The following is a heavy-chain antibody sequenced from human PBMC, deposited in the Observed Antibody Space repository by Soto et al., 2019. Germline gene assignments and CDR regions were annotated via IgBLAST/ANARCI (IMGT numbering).Heavy chain of an antibody. V-gene: IGHV1-2*02. D-gene: IGHD3-3*01. CDR2: INPATGAA. J-gene: IGHJ3*02. Sequence: QLHVVQSGAVVKKPGASVTVSCSASGYPVTAYYMHWVRQAPGRGLEWMGGINPATGAAKYTQTFQGRVNMNRDTSTSTVFLELSGLTSEATAVFYCARGGGVGVAGSAAFDMWGEGTLVTVSS. CDR1: GYPVTAYY. CDR3: ARGGGVGVAGSAAFDM.